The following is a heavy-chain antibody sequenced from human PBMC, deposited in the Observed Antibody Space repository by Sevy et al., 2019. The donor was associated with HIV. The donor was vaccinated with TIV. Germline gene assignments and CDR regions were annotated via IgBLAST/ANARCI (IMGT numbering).Heavy chain of an antibody. CDR1: GFSFSNYW. CDR2: IRQDGNEK. CDR3: ARRYFDS. V-gene: IGHV3-7*01. J-gene: IGHJ4*02. Sequence: GGSLRLSCAASGFSFSNYWMKWVRQAPGKGLEWVANIRQDGNEKTNASSVRGRITISRDKARNTLYLQMNSLSADDTAVNYCARRYFDSWGQGTLVTVSS.